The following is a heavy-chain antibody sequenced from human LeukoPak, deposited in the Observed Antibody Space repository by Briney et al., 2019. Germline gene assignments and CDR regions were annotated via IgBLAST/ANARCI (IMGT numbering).Heavy chain of an antibody. J-gene: IGHJ3*02. CDR3: ARGYLGWGGFLDAFDI. CDR2: IIPIFGTA. V-gene: IGHV1-69*13. Sequence: SVKVSCKASGGTFSSYAISWVRQAPGQGLEWMGGIIPIFGTANYAQKFQGRVTITADESTSTAYMELSSLRSEDTAVYYCARGYLGWGGFLDAFDIWGQGTMVTVSS. D-gene: IGHD1-26*01. CDR1: GGTFSSYA.